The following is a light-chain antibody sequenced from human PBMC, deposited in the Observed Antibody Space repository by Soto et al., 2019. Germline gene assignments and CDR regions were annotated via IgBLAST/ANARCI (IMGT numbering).Light chain of an antibody. J-gene: IGKJ1*01. CDR3: QQYNSLWT. CDR1: QSISSW. Sequence: DIQMTHSPSTLSASVGYRVTITFRASQSISSWLAWYQQKPGKAPKLLIYAASSLQSGVPSRFSGSGSGTEFTLTISSLQPDDFATYYCQQYNSLWTFGQGTKVDI. CDR2: AAS. V-gene: IGKV1-5*01.